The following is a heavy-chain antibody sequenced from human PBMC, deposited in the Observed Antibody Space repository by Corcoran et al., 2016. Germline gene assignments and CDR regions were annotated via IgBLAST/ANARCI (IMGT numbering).Heavy chain of an antibody. V-gene: IGHV2-70*01. CDR1: GFSLSTSPMC. D-gene: IGHD3-22*01. CDR2: IDWDYNR. J-gene: IGHJ4*02. Sequence: QVTLRESGPALVKPTQTLTLTCSFSGFSLSTSPMCVSWIRQAPGRALEWLAVIDWDYNRYYSTSLKTRLTISKDTSTNRVVLAMTNMDPVDTATYYCARQRSYDISNSLPCYFDYWGQGILVTVSS. CDR3: ARQRSYDISNSLPCYFDY.